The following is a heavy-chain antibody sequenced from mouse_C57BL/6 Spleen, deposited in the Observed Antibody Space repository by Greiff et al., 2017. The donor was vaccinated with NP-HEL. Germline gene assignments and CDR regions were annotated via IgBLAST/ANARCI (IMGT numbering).Heavy chain of an antibody. J-gene: IGHJ3*01. CDR1: GYSITSGYY. Sequence: QLQQSGPGLVKPSQSLSLTCSVTGYSITSGYYWNWIRQFPGNKLEWIGYISYDGSNNYNPSLKNRISITRDTSKNQFFLKLNSVTTEDTATYYCARGGGYDVWFAYWGQGTLVTVSA. CDR3: ARGGGYDVWFAY. D-gene: IGHD2-2*01. CDR2: ISYDGSN. V-gene: IGHV3-6*01.